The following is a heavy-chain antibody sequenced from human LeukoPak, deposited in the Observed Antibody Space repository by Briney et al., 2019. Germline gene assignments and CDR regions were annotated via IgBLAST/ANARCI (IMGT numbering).Heavy chain of an antibody. CDR2: INPNSGGT. V-gene: IGHV1-2*02. Sequence: ASVKVSCKASGYTFTGYYMHWVRQAPGQRLKWMGWINPNSGGTNYAQKFQGRVTMTRDTSISTAYMELSRLRSDDTAVYYCARRRVAVAGFDPWGQGTLVTVSS. D-gene: IGHD6-19*01. J-gene: IGHJ5*02. CDR1: GYTFTGYY. CDR3: ARRRVAVAGFDP.